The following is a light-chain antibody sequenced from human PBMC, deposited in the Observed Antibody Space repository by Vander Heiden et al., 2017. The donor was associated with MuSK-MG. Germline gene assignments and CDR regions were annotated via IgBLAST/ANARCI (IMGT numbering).Light chain of an antibody. CDR3: SSYAGSNNLV. V-gene: IGLV2-8*01. Sequence: QSALTQPPSAAGSPGQSVPISCPGTSSSVGGYNYVAWYQQHPGKAPNLMIYEVSRRPSGVPARFSGSKSGNTASLTVSGLQAEDEADYYCSSYAGSNNLVFGGGTKLTVL. CDR2: EVS. J-gene: IGLJ2*01. CDR1: SSSVGGYNY.